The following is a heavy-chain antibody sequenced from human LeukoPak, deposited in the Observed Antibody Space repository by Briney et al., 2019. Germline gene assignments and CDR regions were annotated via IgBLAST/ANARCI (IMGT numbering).Heavy chain of an antibody. CDR1: GGTFSSYA. Sequence: GASVKVSCKASGGTFSSYAISWVRQAPGQGLEWMGRIIPILGIANYAQKFQGRVTMTTDTSTSTAYMELRSLRSDDTAVYYCARAPAAHNWFDPWGQGTLVTVSS. V-gene: IGHV1-69*04. J-gene: IGHJ5*02. D-gene: IGHD2-2*01. CDR2: IIPILGIA. CDR3: ARAPAAHNWFDP.